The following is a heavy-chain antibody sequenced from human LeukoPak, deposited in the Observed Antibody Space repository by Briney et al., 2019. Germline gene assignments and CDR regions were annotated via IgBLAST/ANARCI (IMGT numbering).Heavy chain of an antibody. V-gene: IGHV1-18*01. CDR1: GYTFTSYG. CDR2: ISAYNGNT. CDR3: ARDRALYYYDTSFDY. Sequence: ASVKVSCKASGYTFTSYGISWVRQAPGQGLEWMGWISAYNGNTNYAQKLQGRVTMTTDTSTSTAYMELRSLRSDDTAVYYCARDRALYYYDTSFDYWGQGTLLTVSS. D-gene: IGHD3-22*01. J-gene: IGHJ4*02.